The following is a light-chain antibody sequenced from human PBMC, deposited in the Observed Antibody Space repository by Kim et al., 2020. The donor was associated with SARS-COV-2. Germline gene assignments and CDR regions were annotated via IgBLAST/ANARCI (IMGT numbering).Light chain of an antibody. J-gene: IGLJ3*02. CDR1: SSNIGSNH. V-gene: IGLV1-47*01. CDR3: AAWDDRLSGV. Sequence: PGQSVPISCSGSSSNIGSNHVFWYQQVPGAAPKLLIFRDNQRPSGVPDRFSGSKSGTSASLAISGLRSEDEADYYCAAWDDRLSGVFGGGTKLTVL. CDR2: RDN.